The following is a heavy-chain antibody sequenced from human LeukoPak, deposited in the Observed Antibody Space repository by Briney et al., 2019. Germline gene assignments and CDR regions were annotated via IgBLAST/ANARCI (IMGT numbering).Heavy chain of an antibody. CDR2: INPNSGGT. V-gene: IGHV1-2*06. Sequence: ASVKVSFKASGYTFTGYYMHWVRQAPRHGLEWMGRINPNSGGTNYSQKFQGRVTMTRDTSISTAYMELSRLRSDDTAVYYCARDHKGVLDYWGQGTLVSVSS. CDR3: ARDHKGVLDY. D-gene: IGHD3-10*01. CDR1: GYTFTGYY. J-gene: IGHJ4*02.